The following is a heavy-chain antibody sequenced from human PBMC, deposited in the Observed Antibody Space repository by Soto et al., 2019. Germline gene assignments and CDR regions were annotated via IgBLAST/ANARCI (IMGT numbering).Heavy chain of an antibody. CDR3: ARDQRPNDY. CDR2: ISNRGGAI. CDR1: GFTFSSFE. V-gene: IGHV3-48*03. J-gene: IGHJ4*02. Sequence: LSLSCAASGFTFSSFEMNWVRQAPGKGLEWVSYISNRGGAIYYADSVKGRFTISRDNSKNSLYLQMNSLRAEDTAVYYCARDQRPNDYWGQGTQVTVSS.